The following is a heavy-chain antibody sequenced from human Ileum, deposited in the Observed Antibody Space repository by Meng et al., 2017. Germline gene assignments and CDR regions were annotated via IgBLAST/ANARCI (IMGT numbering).Heavy chain of an antibody. Sequence: GESLKISCAVSGFTFSSYVMNWVRQAPGKGLEWVAVFSGGIDTTYYADSVRGRFTISRDDSESTLHLQMDSLRAEDTAVYFCAKATANTCLGVNCYYFDSWGHGTPVTVSS. D-gene: IGHD4-11*01. J-gene: IGHJ4*01. CDR1: GFTFSSYV. CDR2: FSGGIDTT. CDR3: AKATANTCLGVNCYYFDS. V-gene: IGHV3-23*01.